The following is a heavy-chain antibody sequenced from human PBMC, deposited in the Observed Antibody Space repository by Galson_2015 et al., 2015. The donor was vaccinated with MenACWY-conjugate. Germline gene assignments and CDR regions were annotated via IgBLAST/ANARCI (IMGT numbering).Heavy chain of an antibody. D-gene: IGHD6-25*01. CDR2: ISSDGSNK. CDR3: ANWEGRAASGSDY. J-gene: IGHJ4*02. V-gene: IGHV3-30*18. CDR1: EFTFSSSG. Sequence: SLRLSCAASEFTFSSSGMHWVRQAPGKGLEWVAVISSDGSNKYYADSVKGRFTISRDISKNTLYLQMNSLRAEDTAVYYRANWEGRAASGSDYWGQGTLVTVSS.